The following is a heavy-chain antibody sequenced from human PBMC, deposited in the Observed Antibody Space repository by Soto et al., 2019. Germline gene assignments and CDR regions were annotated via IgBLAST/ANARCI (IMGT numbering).Heavy chain of an antibody. D-gene: IGHD3-10*01. V-gene: IGHV3-66*01. Sequence: EVHLEESGGGLVQPGGSLRLSCADSGFTVSSAYMAWVHQAPGKGLEWVSSIYTAGNTYYADSVKGRFTISRDGSENTLYLQLNSLRAEDTAVYYCARCGGSENYCYFFDYWGRGTLITVSS. CDR3: ARCGGSENYCYFFDY. CDR2: IYTAGNT. CDR1: GFTVSSAY. J-gene: IGHJ4*02.